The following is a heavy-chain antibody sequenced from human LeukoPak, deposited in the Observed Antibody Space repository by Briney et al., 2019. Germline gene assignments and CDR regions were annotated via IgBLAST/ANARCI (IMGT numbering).Heavy chain of an antibody. CDR3: ARTYNPDY. CDR1: GFTFSSTG. Sequence: GGSLRLSCTASGFTFSSTGMHWVRQAPGKGLEWVSYIRYDGNNKYYGDSVKGRITASRDNSKNTLYLQMNSLRVEDTAVYYCARTYNPDYWGQGTLVTVSS. J-gene: IGHJ4*02. V-gene: IGHV3-30*02. D-gene: IGHD1-14*01. CDR2: IRYDGNNK.